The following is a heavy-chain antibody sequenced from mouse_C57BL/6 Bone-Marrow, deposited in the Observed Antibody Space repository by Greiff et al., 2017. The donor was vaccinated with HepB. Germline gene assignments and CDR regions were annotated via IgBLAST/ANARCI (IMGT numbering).Heavy chain of an antibody. V-gene: IGHV1-76*01. J-gene: IGHJ4*01. CDR1: GYTFTDYY. CDR2: IYPGSGNT. Sequence: QVQLKESGAELVRPGASVKLSCKASGYTFTDYYINWVKQRPGQGLEWIARIYPGSGNTYYNEKFKGKATLTAEKYSSTAYMQLSSLTSEDSAVYFCARWGDPRRWVLLYYAMDYWGQGTSVTVSS. D-gene: IGHD2-3*01. CDR3: ARWGDPRRWVLLYYAMDY.